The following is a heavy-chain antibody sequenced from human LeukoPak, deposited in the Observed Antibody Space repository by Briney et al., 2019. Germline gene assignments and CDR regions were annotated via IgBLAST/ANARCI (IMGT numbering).Heavy chain of an antibody. Sequence: SETLSLTCAVYGGSFSGYYWSWIRQPPGKGLEWIGEINHSGSTNYNPSLKSRVTISVDTSKNQFSLKLSSVTAADTAVYYCARGDSSGRYFDYWGQGTLVTVSS. J-gene: IGHJ4*02. CDR3: ARGDSSGRYFDY. V-gene: IGHV4-34*01. CDR2: INHSGST. CDR1: GGSFSGYY. D-gene: IGHD6-19*01.